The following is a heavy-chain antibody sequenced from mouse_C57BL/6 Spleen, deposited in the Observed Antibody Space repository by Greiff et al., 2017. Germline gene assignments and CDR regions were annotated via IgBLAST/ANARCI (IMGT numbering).Heavy chain of an antibody. CDR1: GFNIKDDY. CDR3: TTAAQATENYFDY. V-gene: IGHV14-4*01. D-gene: IGHD3-2*02. CDR2: IDPENGDT. J-gene: IGHJ2*01. Sequence: EVKLMESGAELVRPGASVKLSCTASGFNIKDDYMHWVKQRPEQGLEWIGWIDPENGDTEYASKFQGKATITADTSSNTAYLQLSSLTSEDTAVYYCTTAAQATENYFDYWGQGTTLTVSS.